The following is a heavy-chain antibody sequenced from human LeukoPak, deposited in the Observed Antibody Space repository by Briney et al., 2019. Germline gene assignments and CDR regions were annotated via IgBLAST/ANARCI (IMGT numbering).Heavy chain of an antibody. CDR2: IIHSGGT. D-gene: IGHD3-22*01. Sequence: PSETLSLTCAVYGGSFSGYYWSWIRQPPGKGLDWIGEIIHSGGTNYNPSLKSRVTISVDTSKNQFSLNLNSINAADTAVYYGARGPKYYYDSSGYPDHDAFDIWGQGTMVTVSS. J-gene: IGHJ3*02. CDR3: ARGPKYYYDSSGYPDHDAFDI. CDR1: GGSFSGYY. V-gene: IGHV4-34*01.